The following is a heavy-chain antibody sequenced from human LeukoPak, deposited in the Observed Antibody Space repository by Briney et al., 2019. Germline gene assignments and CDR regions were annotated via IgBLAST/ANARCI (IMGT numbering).Heavy chain of an antibody. D-gene: IGHD2-2*01. CDR3: ARSPAAEIYYFDY. J-gene: IGHJ4*02. CDR1: GFTSSSYA. Sequence: GGSLRLSCAASGFTSSSYAMHWVRQAPGKGLEYVSAISSNGGSTYYANSVKGRFTISRDNSKNTLYLQMGSLRAEDMAVYYCARSPAAEIYYFDYWGQRTLVTVSS. V-gene: IGHV3-64*01. CDR2: ISSNGGST.